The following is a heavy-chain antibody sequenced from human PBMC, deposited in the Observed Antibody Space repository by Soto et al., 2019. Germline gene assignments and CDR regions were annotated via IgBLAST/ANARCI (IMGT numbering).Heavy chain of an antibody. D-gene: IGHD1-1*01. CDR1: KYSIIDYY. J-gene: IGHJ6*02. CDR2: IKSNSGVT. V-gene: IGHV1-2*02. CDR3: XXXXXNWNDYYYYGMDF. Sequence: QVQLVQSGAEVRKPGASVQVSCKASKYSIIDYYIHWVRQAPGQGLEWMGWIKSNSGVTKYAQKLQGRVTMTRDASXXXXXXXXXXXXXXXXXXXXXXXXXXNWNDYYYYGMDFWGQGTTVIVSS.